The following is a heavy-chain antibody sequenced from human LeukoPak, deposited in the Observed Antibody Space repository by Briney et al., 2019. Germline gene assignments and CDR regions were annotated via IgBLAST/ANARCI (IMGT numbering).Heavy chain of an antibody. D-gene: IGHD3-10*01. V-gene: IGHV4-31*01. CDR3: ARGAVRGVMDFDY. J-gene: IGHJ4*02. CDR1: GVFISSGNYY. CDR2: ILNSGIT. Sequence: SETLSLTCTVSGVFISSGNYYWNWIRQRPGKSLEWIGNILNSGITSYNPSLKSPVSISVDTSKNQFSLKVGSVTAADTAVYYCARGAVRGVMDFDYWGQGTLVSVSS.